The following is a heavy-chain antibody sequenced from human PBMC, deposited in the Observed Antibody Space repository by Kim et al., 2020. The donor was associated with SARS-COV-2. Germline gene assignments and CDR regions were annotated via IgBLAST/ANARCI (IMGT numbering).Heavy chain of an antibody. D-gene: IGHD2-15*01. CDR1: GFTFSSYG. CDR3: AKDQRYCSGGSCYSRFDY. Sequence: GGSLRLSCAASGFTFSSYGMHWVRQAPGKGLEWVAVISYDGSNKYYADSVKGRFTISRDNSKNTLYLQMNSLRAEDTAVYYCAKDQRYCSGGSCYSRFDYWGQGTLVTVSS. J-gene: IGHJ4*02. V-gene: IGHV3-30*18. CDR2: ISYDGSNK.